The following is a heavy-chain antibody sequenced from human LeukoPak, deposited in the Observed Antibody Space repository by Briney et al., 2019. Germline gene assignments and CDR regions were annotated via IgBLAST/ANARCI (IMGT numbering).Heavy chain of an antibody. CDR3: ARELYCSSTSCYPDY. V-gene: IGHV1-69*04. CDR2: IIPILGIA. Sequence: SVKVSCKASGGTFSSYTISWVRQAPGQWLEWMGRIIPILGIANYAQKFQGRVTITADKSTSTAYMELSSLRSEDSAVYYCARELYCSSTSCYPDYWGQGTLVTVSS. D-gene: IGHD2-2*01. J-gene: IGHJ4*02. CDR1: GGTFSSYT.